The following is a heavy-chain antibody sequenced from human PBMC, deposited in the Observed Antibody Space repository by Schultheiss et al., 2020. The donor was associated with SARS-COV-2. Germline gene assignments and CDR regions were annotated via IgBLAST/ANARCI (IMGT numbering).Heavy chain of an antibody. CDR3: TTDTMTTENAFDI. CDR1: GFTFSSYA. D-gene: IGHD4-17*01. Sequence: GESLKISCAASGFTFSSYAMHWVRQAPGKGLEWVGRIKSKTDGGTTDYAAPVKGRFTISRDDSKNTLYLQMNSLKTEDTAVYYCTTDTMTTENAFDIWGQGTMVTVSS. CDR2: IKSKTDGGTT. V-gene: IGHV3-15*07. J-gene: IGHJ3*02.